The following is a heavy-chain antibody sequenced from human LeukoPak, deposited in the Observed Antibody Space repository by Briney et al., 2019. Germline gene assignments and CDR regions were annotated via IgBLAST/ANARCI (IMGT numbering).Heavy chain of an antibody. Sequence: SETLSLTCTVSDYSISSGYCWGWIRQPPGKGLEWIGSIYHSGNTYYNPSLKSRVTISEDTSKNQFSLKLSSVTAADTAVYYCARHVLLWFGELSKEANQFDPWGQGTLVTVSS. D-gene: IGHD3-10*01. V-gene: IGHV4-38-2*02. CDR2: IYHSGNT. J-gene: IGHJ5*02. CDR1: DYSISSGYC. CDR3: ARHVLLWFGELSKEANQFDP.